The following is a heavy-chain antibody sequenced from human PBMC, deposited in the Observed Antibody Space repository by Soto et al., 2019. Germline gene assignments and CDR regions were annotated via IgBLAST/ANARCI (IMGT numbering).Heavy chain of an antibody. D-gene: IGHD6-13*01. J-gene: IGHJ6*03. CDR2: ISGSGGST. CDR1: GFTFSSYA. CDR3: AKVYSSSWHIPGKYYYYYMDV. V-gene: IGHV3-23*01. Sequence: GGSLRLSCVASGFTFSSYAMSWVRQAPGKGLEWVSAISGSGGSTYYADSVKGRFTISRDNSKNTLYLQMNSLRAEDTAVYYCAKVYSSSWHIPGKYYYYYMDVWGKGTTVTVSS.